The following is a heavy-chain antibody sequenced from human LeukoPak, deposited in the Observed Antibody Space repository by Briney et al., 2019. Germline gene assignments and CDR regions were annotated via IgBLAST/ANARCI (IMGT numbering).Heavy chain of an antibody. V-gene: IGHV3-21*01. Sequence: GGSLRLSCAASGFTFSGFSMNWVRQVRGKGLEWVSSISSSSYFIYYADSVKGRFTISRDNAKNSLFLQMDSLRAEDTAVYYWARGQRGEGHVRFGEFPDYWGQGTLVTVSS. CDR3: ARGQRGEGHVRFGEFPDY. CDR2: ISSSSYFI. CDR1: GFTFSGFS. D-gene: IGHD3-10*01. J-gene: IGHJ4*02.